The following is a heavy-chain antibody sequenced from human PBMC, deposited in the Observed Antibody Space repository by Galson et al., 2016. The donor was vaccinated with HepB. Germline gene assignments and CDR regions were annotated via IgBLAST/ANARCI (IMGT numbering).Heavy chain of an antibody. D-gene: IGHD3-22*01. Sequence: SVKVSCKASGVTLISYAASWVRQAPGQGLEWMGGIVPFFGTTNYAQKFQGRVTITADESTNTAYMELSSLRYEDTAVYYCARGLHYDSSDNYIGYGFYYIDYWGQGTLVTVSS. CDR1: GVTLISYA. V-gene: IGHV1-69*13. CDR2: IVPFFGTT. J-gene: IGHJ4*02. CDR3: ARGLHYDSSDNYIGYGFYYIDY.